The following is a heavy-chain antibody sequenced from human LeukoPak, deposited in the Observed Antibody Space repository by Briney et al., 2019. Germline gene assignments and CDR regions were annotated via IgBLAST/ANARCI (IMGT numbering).Heavy chain of an antibody. J-gene: IGHJ6*02. Sequence: GGSLRLSCAASGFTFSDYYMSWVRQAPGKGLEWVANIKQDGSEKYYVDSVKGRFTISRDNAKNSLYLQMNSLRAEDTAVYYCGGAYYDFWSGSNYYGMDVWGQGTTVTVSS. CDR3: GGAYYDFWSGSNYYGMDV. CDR2: IKQDGSEK. V-gene: IGHV3-7*01. CDR1: GFTFSDYY. D-gene: IGHD3-3*01.